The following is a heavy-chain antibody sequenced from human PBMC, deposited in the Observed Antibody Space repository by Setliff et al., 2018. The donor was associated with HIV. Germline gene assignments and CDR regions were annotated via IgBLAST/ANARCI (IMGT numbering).Heavy chain of an antibody. D-gene: IGHD2-15*01. J-gene: IGHJ6*03. V-gene: IGHV4-34*01. Sequence: PSETLSLTCAVYGGSFSGNYWSWIRQPPGKGLEWIGEINHSGSTNYNPSLKSQVIISVDLSKNQFSLKLSSVTAADTAVYYCARGPGGWQRDYYYYMDVWGKGTTVTVSS. CDR3: ARGPGGWQRDYYYYMDV. CDR2: INHSGST. CDR1: GGSFSGNY.